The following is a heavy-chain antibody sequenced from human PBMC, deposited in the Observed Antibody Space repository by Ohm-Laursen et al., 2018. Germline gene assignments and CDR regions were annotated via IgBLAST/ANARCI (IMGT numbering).Heavy chain of an antibody. CDR3: AREDIVVVVAAGSLDY. V-gene: IGHV1-8*01. CDR2: MNPNSHNT. Sequence: ASVKVSCKASGYTFSSYDIIWVRQASGQGPGWMGWMNPNSHNTGYAQKFQGRVTMTRDTSTSTVYMELSSLRSEDTAVYYCAREDIVVVVAAGSLDYWGQGTLVTVSS. J-gene: IGHJ4*02. CDR1: GYTFSSYD. D-gene: IGHD2-15*01.